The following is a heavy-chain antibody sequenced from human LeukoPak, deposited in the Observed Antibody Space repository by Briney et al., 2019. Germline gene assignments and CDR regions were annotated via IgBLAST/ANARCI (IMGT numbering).Heavy chain of an antibody. J-gene: IGHJ4*02. V-gene: IGHV4-34*01. D-gene: IGHD6-19*01. CDR2: INDGGST. CDR1: GGTFSDYY. Sequence: SETLSLTCAVYGGTFSDYYWSWIRQPPGKGPEWIGEINDGGSTNYNPSLKSRVTISVDTSKNQFSLKLNSLIAADTAVYFCARTRRTSGWHLDYWSQGTLVTVSS. CDR3: ARTRRTSGWHLDY.